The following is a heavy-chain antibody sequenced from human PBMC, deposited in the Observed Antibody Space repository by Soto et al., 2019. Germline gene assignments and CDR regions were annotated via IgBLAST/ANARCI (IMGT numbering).Heavy chain of an antibody. CDR1: GGTFSSYA. J-gene: IGHJ4*02. D-gene: IGHD2-2*01. V-gene: IGHV1-69*13. CDR3: ASGVPDCSSTSCYHSARFDY. Sequence: GASVKVSCKASGGTFSSYAISWVRQAPGQGLEWMGGIIPIFGTANYAQKFQGRVTITADESTSTAYMELSSLRSEDTAVYYCASGVPDCSSTSCYHSARFDYWGQGTLVTVSS. CDR2: IIPIFGTA.